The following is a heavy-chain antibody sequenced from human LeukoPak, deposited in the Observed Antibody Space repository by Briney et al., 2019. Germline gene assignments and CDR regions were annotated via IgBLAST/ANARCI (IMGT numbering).Heavy chain of an antibody. V-gene: IGHV4-34*01. CDR1: GGSFSGYY. D-gene: IGHD2-15*01. J-gene: IGHJ3*02. CDR2: INHSGST. CDR3: ARGRRGRRYCSGGSCPRDAFDI. Sequence: SETLSLTCAVYGGSFSGYYWSWIRQPPGKGLEWIGEINHSGSTNYNPSLKSRVTISVDTSKNQFSLKLSSVTAADTAVYYCARGRRGRRYCSGGSCPRDAFDIWGQGTMVTVSS.